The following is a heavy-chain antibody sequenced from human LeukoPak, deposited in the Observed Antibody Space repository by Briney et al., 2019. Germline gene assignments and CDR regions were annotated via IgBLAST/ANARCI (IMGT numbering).Heavy chain of an antibody. D-gene: IGHD6-19*01. J-gene: IGHJ4*02. Sequence: PSETLSLTCAVYGGSFSGYYWSWIRQPPGKGLEWIGEINHSGSTNYNPSLKSRVTISVDTSKNQFSLKLSSVTAADTAVYYCARLPARGWYLDYWGQGTLVTVSS. CDR2: INHSGST. CDR1: GGSFSGYY. V-gene: IGHV4-34*01. CDR3: ARLPARGWYLDY.